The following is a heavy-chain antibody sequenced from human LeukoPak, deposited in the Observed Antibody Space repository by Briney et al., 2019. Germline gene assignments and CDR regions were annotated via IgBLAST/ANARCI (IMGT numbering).Heavy chain of an antibody. Sequence: ASVTVSCKASGYTFTSYDINWVRQATGQGLEWMGWMNPNSGNTGYAQKFQGRVTMTRNTSISTAYMELSSLRSEDTAVYYCARGPGTYYYGSGSYYYYYMDVWGKGTTVAISS. D-gene: IGHD3-10*01. J-gene: IGHJ6*03. CDR1: GYTFTSYD. CDR3: ARGPGTYYYGSGSYYYYYMDV. CDR2: MNPNSGNT. V-gene: IGHV1-8*01.